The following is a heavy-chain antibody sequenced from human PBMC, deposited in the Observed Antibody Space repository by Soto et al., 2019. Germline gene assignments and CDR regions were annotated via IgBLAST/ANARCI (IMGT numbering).Heavy chain of an antibody. CDR2: INHSGST. D-gene: IGHD3-3*01. Sequence: SETLSLTCAVYGGSFSGYYWSWIRQPPGKGLEWIGEINHSGSTNYNPSLKSRVTISVDTSKNQFSLKLSSVTAADTAVYYCARGVEDDFWSGYTDYYYYGMDVWGQGTTVTVSS. CDR3: ARGVEDDFWSGYTDYYYYGMDV. V-gene: IGHV4-34*01. CDR1: GGSFSGYY. J-gene: IGHJ6*02.